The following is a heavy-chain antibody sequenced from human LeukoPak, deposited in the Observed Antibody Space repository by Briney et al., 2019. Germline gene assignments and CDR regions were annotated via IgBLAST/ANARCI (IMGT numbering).Heavy chain of an antibody. V-gene: IGHV3-7*01. CDR1: GFTFSRSW. Sequence: GGSLRLSCAASGFTFSRSWMTWVRQAPGKGLECVANIKQDGGEKHYVDSVKGRFTISRDNGKKSLSLQMNSLRAEDTAVYYCVRDEVGYFDYWGQGTLVTVSS. CDR3: VRDEVGYFDY. CDR2: IKQDGGEK. J-gene: IGHJ4*02.